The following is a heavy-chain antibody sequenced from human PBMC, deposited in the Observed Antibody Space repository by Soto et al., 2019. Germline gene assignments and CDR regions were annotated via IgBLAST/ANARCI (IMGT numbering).Heavy chain of an antibody. V-gene: IGHV4-59*12. CDR2: IYYSGST. CDR3: ARGGYSGYVASIDY. CDR1: GGSISSYY. Sequence: SETLSLTCTVSGGSISSYYWSWIRQPPGKGLEWIGYIYYSGSTNYNPSLKSRVTISVDTSKNQFSLKLSSVTAADTAVYYCARGGYSGYVASIDYWGQGTLVTVAS. D-gene: IGHD5-12*01. J-gene: IGHJ4*02.